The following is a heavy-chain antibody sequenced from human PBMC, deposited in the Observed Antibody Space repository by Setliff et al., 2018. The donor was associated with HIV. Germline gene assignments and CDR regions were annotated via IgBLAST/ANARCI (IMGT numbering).Heavy chain of an antibody. J-gene: IGHJ4*02. CDR3: VRVPDY. CDR2: IYHSGSA. Sequence: PSETLSLTCTVSGGSISSYSWSWIRQPPGKGLEWIGYIYHSGSAIYNPSLNSRVIISADRSKNQFSLKVNSVTAADTAVYYCVRVPDYWGPGTLVTVSS. CDR1: GGSISSYS. V-gene: IGHV4-59*12.